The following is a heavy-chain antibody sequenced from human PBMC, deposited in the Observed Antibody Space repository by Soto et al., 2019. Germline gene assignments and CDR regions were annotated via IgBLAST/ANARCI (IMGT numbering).Heavy chain of an antibody. CDR3: ARGAGVAAAGTTNWFDP. D-gene: IGHD6-13*01. CDR1: GCSISSGDYY. Sequence: SETLSLTCPVSGCSISSGDYYWSWIRQPPGKGLEWIGYIYYSGSTYYNPSLKSRVTISVDTSKNQFSLKLSSVTAADTAVYYCARGAGVAAAGTTNWFDPWGQGTLVTVSS. J-gene: IGHJ5*02. V-gene: IGHV4-30-4*01. CDR2: IYYSGST.